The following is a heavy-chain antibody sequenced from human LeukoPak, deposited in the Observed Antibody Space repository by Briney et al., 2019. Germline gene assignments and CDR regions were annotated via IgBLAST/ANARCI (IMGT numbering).Heavy chain of an antibody. CDR1: GFIFSSYN. V-gene: IGHV3-21*01. J-gene: IGHJ4*02. D-gene: IGHD3-10*01. Sequence: GGSLRLSCAASGFIFSSYNMNWVRQAPGKGLEWVSCISSSSSYIYYADSVKGRFTISRDNSKNTLYLQMNSLRAEDTAVYYCANSINLYYFDYWGQGTLVTVS. CDR3: ANSINLYYFDY. CDR2: ISSSSSYI.